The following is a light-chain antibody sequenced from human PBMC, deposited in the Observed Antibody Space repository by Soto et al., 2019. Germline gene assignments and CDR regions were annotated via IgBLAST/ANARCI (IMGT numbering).Light chain of an antibody. Sequence: EIVMTQSPATLSMSPGERATLSCRATQHVNSNLAWYQHRPGQAPRLLIYGASIRPTGIPARFSGSGSGTEFTLTIDSLQSEDFAVYYCQQYNDWPPMYTFGQGTKLEIK. CDR1: QHVNSN. CDR3: QQYNDWPPMYT. J-gene: IGKJ2*01. CDR2: GAS. V-gene: IGKV3-15*01.